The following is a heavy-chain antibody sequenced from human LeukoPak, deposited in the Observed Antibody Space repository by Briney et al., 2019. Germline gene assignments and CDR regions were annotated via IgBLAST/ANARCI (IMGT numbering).Heavy chain of an antibody. CDR3: AKTLWVAAAGNWYFDL. Sequence: PGGSLRLSCAASGFTFSSYAMGWVRQVAGKGLEWVSTLNGNGGSTYYADSVEGRLTISRDNSRDTLYLQMNSLRAEDTAVYYCAKTLWVAAAGNWYFDLWGRGTQVTVSS. CDR1: GFTFSSYA. D-gene: IGHD6-13*01. CDR2: LNGNGGST. V-gene: IGHV3-23*01. J-gene: IGHJ2*01.